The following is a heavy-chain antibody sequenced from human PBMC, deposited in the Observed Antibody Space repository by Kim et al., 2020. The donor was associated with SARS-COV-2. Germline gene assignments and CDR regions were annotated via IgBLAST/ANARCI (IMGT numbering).Heavy chain of an antibody. CDR1: GGSISSYY. Sequence: SETLSLTCTVSGGSISSYYWSWIRQPAGKGLEWIGRIYTSGSTNYNPSLKSRVTMSVDTSKNQFSLKLSSVTAADTAVYYCARDRRITIFGVVIEDAFDIWGQGTMVTVS. V-gene: IGHV4-4*07. CDR2: IYTSGST. CDR3: ARDRRITIFGVVIEDAFDI. D-gene: IGHD3-3*01. J-gene: IGHJ3*02.